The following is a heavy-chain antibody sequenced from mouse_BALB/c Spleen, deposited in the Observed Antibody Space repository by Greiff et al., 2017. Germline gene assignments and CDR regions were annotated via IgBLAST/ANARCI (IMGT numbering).Heavy chain of an antibody. CDR3: AREGLRY. J-gene: IGHJ3*01. Sequence: ESGPGLVKPSQSLSLTCSVTGYSITSGYYWNWIRQFPGNKLEWMGYISYDGSNNYNPSLKNRISITRDTSKNQFFLKLNSVTTEDTATYYCAREGLRYWGQGTLVTVSA. D-gene: IGHD2-4*01. CDR2: ISYDGSN. CDR1: GYSITSGYY. V-gene: IGHV3-6*02.